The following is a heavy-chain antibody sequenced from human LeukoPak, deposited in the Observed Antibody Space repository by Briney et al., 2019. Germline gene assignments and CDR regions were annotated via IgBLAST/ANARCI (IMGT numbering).Heavy chain of an antibody. D-gene: IGHD2-2*01. CDR3: AREPAPGQAFDI. J-gene: IGHJ3*02. V-gene: IGHV1-2*02. Sequence: ASVKVSCKAFGYTFTSNYMHWVRQAPGQGLEWMGWINPNSGGTNYAQKFQGRVTMTRDTSISTAYMELSRLRSDDTAVYYCAREPAPGQAFDIWGQGTMVTDSS. CDR1: GYTFTSNY. CDR2: INPNSGGT.